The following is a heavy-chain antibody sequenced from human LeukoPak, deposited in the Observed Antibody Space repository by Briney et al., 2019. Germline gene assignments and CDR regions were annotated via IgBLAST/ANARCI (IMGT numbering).Heavy chain of an antibody. V-gene: IGHV1-18*01. CDR1: GYNFNXYG. D-gene: IGHD2-15*01. CDR2: ISGYNGLT. Sequence: GYNFNXYGISWLRQVPGQGLEWMGWISGYNGLTRYGKNVQGRVTLTTDTSTRTAYMELRSLRSDDTAVYYCARDQLGSGPVLDAFDIWGQGTMVTVSS. CDR3: ARDQLGSGPVLDAFDI. J-gene: IGHJ3*02.